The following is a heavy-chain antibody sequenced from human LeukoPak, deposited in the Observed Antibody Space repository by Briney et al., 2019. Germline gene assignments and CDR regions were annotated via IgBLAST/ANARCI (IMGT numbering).Heavy chain of an antibody. CDR3: ARDRPNPYFYDS. V-gene: IGHV1-3*01. D-gene: IGHD3-10*01. CDR2: INAGNGNT. CDR1: GYSFTSYA. Sequence: ASVKVSCKASGYSFTSYAIHWVRQAPGQRLEWMGWINAGNGNTRFSQNFQGRVTITRDTSASTAYMELSSLRSEDTAVYYCARDRPNPYFYDSWGQGTLVTVSS. J-gene: IGHJ4*02.